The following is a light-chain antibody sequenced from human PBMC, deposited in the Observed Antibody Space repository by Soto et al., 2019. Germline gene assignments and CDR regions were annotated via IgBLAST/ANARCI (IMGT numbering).Light chain of an antibody. J-gene: IGKJ5*01. V-gene: IGKV1-5*03. Sequence: IQITQSASTLSASLGDRVTITCRASQRISSWLAWYQQKPGKAPKLLIYKASSLESGVPSRFSGSGSGTEFTLTISSLQPDDFATYYCQQYNTYSTFGQGTRLEI. CDR3: QQYNTYST. CDR2: KAS. CDR1: QRISSW.